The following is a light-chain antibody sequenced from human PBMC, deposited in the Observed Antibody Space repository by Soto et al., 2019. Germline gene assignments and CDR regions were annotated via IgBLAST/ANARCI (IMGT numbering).Light chain of an antibody. V-gene: IGKV3-15*01. CDR2: GAT. CDR3: QQYNKWPPLT. J-gene: IGKJ4*01. CDR1: QSISNN. Sequence: EIVMTQSPATLSVSPGERATLSCRASQSISNNLAWYPQKVGQAPRLLIYGATTRDTGIPARFIGSGSGTEFTLTISSLQTEDFAVYYCQQYNKWPPLTVGGGTKVDI.